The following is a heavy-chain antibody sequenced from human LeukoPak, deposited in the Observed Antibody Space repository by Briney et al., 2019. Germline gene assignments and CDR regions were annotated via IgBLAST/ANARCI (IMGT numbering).Heavy chain of an antibody. V-gene: IGHV1-2*02. J-gene: IGHJ4*02. CDR3: ARIVLPGRPKTSYES. D-gene: IGHD2-21*01. Sequence: GASVKVSCKASGHTFSDYYLHWVRQAPGQGLEWMGWINPNSGDTNSTQKFQGRVTMTRGTSSSLSYMELRSLTVDDTAVYYCARIVLPGRPKTSYESWGQGTLVIVSS. CDR2: INPNSGDT. CDR1: GHTFSDYY.